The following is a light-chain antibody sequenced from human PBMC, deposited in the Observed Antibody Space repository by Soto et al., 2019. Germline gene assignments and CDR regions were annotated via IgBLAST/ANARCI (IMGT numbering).Light chain of an antibody. CDR1: QGISSY. J-gene: IGKJ1*01. CDR2: AAS. Sequence: ALRMTQSPSSFSASTGDRVPITCRASQGISSYLAWYQQKPGKAPKLLIYAASTLQSGVPSRFSGSGSGTDFTLTISCLQSEDFATYYCHQTYSPRTLGPGTKV. CDR3: HQTYSPRT. V-gene: IGKV1-8*01.